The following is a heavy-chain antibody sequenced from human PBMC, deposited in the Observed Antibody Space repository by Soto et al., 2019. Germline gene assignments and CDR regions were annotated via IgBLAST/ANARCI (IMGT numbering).Heavy chain of an antibody. J-gene: IGHJ4*02. V-gene: IGHV3-30*03. CDR1: GFTFSRYG. D-gene: IGHD4-17*01. CDR3: GMATTVTTDPQT. CDR2: ISIDGSKE. Sequence: QVNLVESGGGVVQPATSLTLSCAASGFTFSRYGMHWLRQAPGKGMDWVTIISIDGSKEFYADSVKGRFTISRDNSRNTVYLQVTSLRSADWAMYYCGMATTVTTDPQTWGEATLVTVS.